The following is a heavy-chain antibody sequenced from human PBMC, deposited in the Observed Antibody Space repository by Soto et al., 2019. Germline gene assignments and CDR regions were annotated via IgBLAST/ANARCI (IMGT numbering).Heavy chain of an antibody. CDR2: IYYTGST. D-gene: IGHD1-7*01. CDR1: GGSIHNHY. V-gene: IGHV4-59*11. Sequence: QVQLQESGPGLVKPSETLSLTCTVSGGSIHNHYWSWVRQPPGKGLEWIGYIYYTGSTNYNPSLKRRLTMSFDTTTNQFSLNLSSVSAADTAIYYGARANWYWEYWGQGILVTVSS. CDR3: ARANWYWEY. J-gene: IGHJ4*02.